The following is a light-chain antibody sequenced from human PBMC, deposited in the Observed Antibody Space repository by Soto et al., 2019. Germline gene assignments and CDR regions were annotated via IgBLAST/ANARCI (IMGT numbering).Light chain of an antibody. V-gene: IGLV2-14*01. CDR3: SSHTSSSTSEV. J-gene: IGLJ1*01. Sequence: QSALTQPASVSGSPGQSITISCTGTSSDVGGYNYVSWYQQHPGKAPKLMIYDVSNRPSGVSNRFSGSKSANTASLTISGLQAEDEADYYCSSHTSSSTSEVFGTGTKVTVL. CDR2: DVS. CDR1: SSDVGGYNY.